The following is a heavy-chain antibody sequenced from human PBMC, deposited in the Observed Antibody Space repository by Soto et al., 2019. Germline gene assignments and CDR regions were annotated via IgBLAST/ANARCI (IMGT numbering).Heavy chain of an antibody. V-gene: IGHV3-30*18. CDR2: ISYDGSNE. D-gene: IGHD2-15*01. CDR1: GFTFSNYG. J-gene: IGHJ4*02. CDR3: AKDGAPRYCTRSSCHPAGDY. Sequence: ESGGGVVQPGRSLRLSCAGSGFTFSNYGLHWVRQAPGKGPEWVAAISYDGSNEYYADSVKGRFTISRDKSKNMLYLQMDSLRPEDTAVYYCAKDGAPRYCTRSSCHPAGDYWGQGTLVTVSS.